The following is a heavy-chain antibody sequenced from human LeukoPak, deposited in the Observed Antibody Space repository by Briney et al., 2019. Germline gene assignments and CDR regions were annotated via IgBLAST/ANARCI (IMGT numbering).Heavy chain of an antibody. Sequence: PSETLSLTCTVSGGSISSYYWSWIRQPPGKGLEWIGYIYYSGSTNYNPSLKSRVTISVDTSKNQFSLKLSPVTAADTAVYYCARADRAFDIWGQGTMVTVSS. J-gene: IGHJ3*02. CDR1: GGSISSYY. V-gene: IGHV4-59*01. CDR3: ARADRAFDI. CDR2: IYYSGST.